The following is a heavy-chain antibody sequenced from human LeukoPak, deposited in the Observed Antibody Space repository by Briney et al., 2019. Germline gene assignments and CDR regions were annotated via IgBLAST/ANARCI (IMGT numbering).Heavy chain of an antibody. V-gene: IGHV4-4*07. D-gene: IGHD3-16*01. CDR3: ARHGYTASHYFLDF. CDR2: IYTTGKT. CDR1: SGSINY. Sequence: SETLSLTCTVSSGSINYWGWVRRPAGRGLEWIGRIYTTGKTDYNPSLKSRLTMSVDTSKRQFSLNLTSVTAADTAIYFCARHGYTASHYFLDFWSQGTLVTVSS. J-gene: IGHJ4*02.